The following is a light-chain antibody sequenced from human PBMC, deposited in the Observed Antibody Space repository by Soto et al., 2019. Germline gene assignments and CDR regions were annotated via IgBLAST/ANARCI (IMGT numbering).Light chain of an antibody. V-gene: IGKV1-17*03. CDR1: QGIGNL. Sequence: DIQMTQSPSAMSASVGDRVTITCRASQGIGNLLTWFQQQPGKVPQRLIYATSSLQNGVPARFSGTGSGTEFTLIISSLQPEDFATYYCLQHASYPFTFGGGTKVQIK. J-gene: IGKJ4*01. CDR3: LQHASYPFT. CDR2: ATS.